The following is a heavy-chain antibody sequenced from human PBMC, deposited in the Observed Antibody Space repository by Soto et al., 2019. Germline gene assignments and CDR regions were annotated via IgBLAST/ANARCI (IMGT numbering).Heavy chain of an antibody. CDR1: GYTFTAYD. V-gene: IGHV1-8*01. CDR3: ARGGYSSSWELDF. CDR2: VSPHSAST. D-gene: IGHD6-6*01. J-gene: IGHJ4*02. Sequence: QVQLVQSGAEVRRPGASVRVSCKASGYTFTAYDINWVRQATGQGLEWMGWVSPHSASTGFAQKFRGRITMTTNTTITTAYMELTSLRPDDSAVYFCARGGYSSSWELDFWGPGTLVTVSP.